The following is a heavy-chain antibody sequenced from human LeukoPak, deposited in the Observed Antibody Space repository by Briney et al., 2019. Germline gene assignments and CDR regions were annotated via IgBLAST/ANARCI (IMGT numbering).Heavy chain of an antibody. CDR2: ISAYNGNT. CDR3: ARGFNGGWNYELGP. V-gene: IGHV1-18*01. D-gene: IGHD1-7*01. CDR1: GYTFTSYG. Sequence: ASVKVSCKASGYTFTSYGISWVRQAPGQGLEWLGWISAYNGNTNYAQKLQGRVTMTTDTSTSTAYMELRSLRSDDTAVYYCARGFNGGWNYELGPWGQGTLVTVSS. J-gene: IGHJ5*02.